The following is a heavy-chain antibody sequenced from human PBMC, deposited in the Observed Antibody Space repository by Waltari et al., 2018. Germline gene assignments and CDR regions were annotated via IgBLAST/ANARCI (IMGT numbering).Heavy chain of an antibody. V-gene: IGHV4-38-2*02. Sequence: QVQLQESGPGLVKPSETLSLTCAVSGYSISSGYYWGWIRQPPGKGLEWIGSIYHSGSTYNDPSLKSRVTMSLDTSKNQFSLKLSSVTAADTAVYYCARDGVYSSGWRDWFDPWGQGTLVTVSS. J-gene: IGHJ5*02. CDR3: ARDGVYSSGWRDWFDP. CDR2: IYHSGST. D-gene: IGHD6-19*01. CDR1: GYSISSGYY.